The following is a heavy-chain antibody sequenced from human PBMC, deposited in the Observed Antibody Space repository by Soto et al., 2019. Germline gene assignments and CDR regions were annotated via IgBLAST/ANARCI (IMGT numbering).Heavy chain of an antibody. J-gene: IGHJ6*02. Sequence: SETLSLTCAVSGGSISSGGYSWGWIRQPPGKGLEWIGYIYHSGSTYYNPSLKSRVTISVDRSRNQFSLNLSSVTAADTALYYCARQGFGAIHGLVDVWGQGTTVTVSS. CDR2: IYHSGST. CDR3: ARQGFGAIHGLVDV. CDR1: GGSISSGGYS. V-gene: IGHV4-30-2*01. D-gene: IGHD3-10*01.